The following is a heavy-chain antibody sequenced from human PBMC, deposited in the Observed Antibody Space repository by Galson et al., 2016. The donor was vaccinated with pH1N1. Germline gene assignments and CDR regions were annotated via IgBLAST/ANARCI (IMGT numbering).Heavy chain of an antibody. CDR1: GYTFTGYY. J-gene: IGHJ3*02. CDR2: INPNSGGT. CDR3: ARLYTVELGTGAFDI. Sequence: SVKVSCKASGYTFTGYYMHRVRQAPGQGLEWMGWINPNSGGTNYAQKIQGRVTMTRDTSISTAYMELSRLRSDDTAVYYCARLYTVELGTGAFDIWGQGTMVTVSS. V-gene: IGHV1-2*02. D-gene: IGHD4-23*01.